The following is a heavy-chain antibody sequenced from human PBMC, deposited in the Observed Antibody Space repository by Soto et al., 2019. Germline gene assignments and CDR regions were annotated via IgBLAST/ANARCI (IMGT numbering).Heavy chain of an antibody. CDR2: IRTTSTII. D-gene: IGHD6-19*01. CDR3: AREGFSSGWRFDP. CDR1: GFAFSDYS. V-gene: IGHV3-48*02. Sequence: VQLVESGGGLVKPGGSLRLSCAASGFAFSDYSMNWVRQAPGKGLEWVSLIRTTSTIIYYAASVKGGFTISRDDAKNSLYLQMNSLRDEDTAVYYCAREGFSSGWRFDPWGQGTLVTVSS. J-gene: IGHJ5*02.